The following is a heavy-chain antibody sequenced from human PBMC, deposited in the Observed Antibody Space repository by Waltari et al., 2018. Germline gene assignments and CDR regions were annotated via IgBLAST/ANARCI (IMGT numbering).Heavy chain of an antibody. D-gene: IGHD5-12*01. Sequence: QLQLQESGPGLVKPSETLSLTCSVSGVSITSNRPYWGWIRQPPGRGLEWIGTMSYTGATYSSPSLQTRVTISRDTSKNQLSLTLGSVTAADTAVYYCATYIGASVGTAAFDVWGQGTMVTVSS. CDR2: MSYTGAT. J-gene: IGHJ3*01. CDR3: ATYIGASVGTAAFDV. V-gene: IGHV4-39*01. CDR1: GVSITSNRPY.